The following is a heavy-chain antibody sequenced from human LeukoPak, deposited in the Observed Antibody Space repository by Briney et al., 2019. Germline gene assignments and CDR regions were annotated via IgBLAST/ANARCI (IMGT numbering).Heavy chain of an antibody. V-gene: IGHV3-13*01. CDR3: AREGTTVAAGAFDF. CDR2: IDTAGAT. J-gene: IGHJ3*01. Sequence: GGSLRLSCAASGFTFSSYDIYRVRHVTGKGLAWASAIDTAGATYYEGSVKGGFTISRENAKNSLYLQMNSLRAEDTAVYYCAREGTTVAAGAFDFWGQGTRVTVSS. D-gene: IGHD1/OR15-1a*01. CDR1: GFTFSSYD.